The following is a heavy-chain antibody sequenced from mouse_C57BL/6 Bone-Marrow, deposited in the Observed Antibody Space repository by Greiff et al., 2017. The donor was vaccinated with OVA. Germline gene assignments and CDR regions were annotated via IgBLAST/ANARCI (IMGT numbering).Heavy chain of an antibody. CDR1: GYTFTSYW. V-gene: IGHV1-55*01. D-gene: IGHD2-4*01. Sequence: VQLQQPGAELVKPGASVKMSCKASGYTFTSYWITWVKQRPGQGLEWIGDIYPGSGSTNYNEKFKSKATLTVDTSSSTAYMQLSSLTSEDSAVYYCARFYDYSDWYFDVWGTGTTVTVSS. J-gene: IGHJ1*03. CDR2: IYPGSGST. CDR3: ARFYDYSDWYFDV.